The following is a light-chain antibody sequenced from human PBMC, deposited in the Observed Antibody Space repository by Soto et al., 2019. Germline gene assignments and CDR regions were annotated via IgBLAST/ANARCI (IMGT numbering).Light chain of an antibody. J-gene: IGKJ1*01. CDR2: GAS. CDR3: QQYNEWPET. V-gene: IGKV3-15*01. CDR1: HSVRSS. Sequence: EIVMTQSPATLSVSPGERATLSCRASHSVRSSLAWYQQKPGQAPRLLIHGASTRATGIPGRFSGSGSGTEFTLIISSLQSEDFAVYYCQQYNEWPETFGHGTGVEIK.